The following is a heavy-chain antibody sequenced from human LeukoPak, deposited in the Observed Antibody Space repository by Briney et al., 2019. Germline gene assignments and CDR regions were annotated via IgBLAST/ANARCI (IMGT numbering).Heavy chain of an antibody. CDR1: GYSFTSFW. D-gene: IGHD2-2*01. J-gene: IGHJ5*02. V-gene: IGHV5-51*01. CDR3: ARHPGVVPARIWFDP. CDR2: FYPGDSDT. Sequence: GESLKISCKGSGYSFTSFWSSWVGQMPGKGLGWWGIFYPGDSDTRYSPSFQGQVTISADKSISTAYLQWSSLKASDTAMYYCARHPGVVPARIWFDPWGQGTLVTVSS.